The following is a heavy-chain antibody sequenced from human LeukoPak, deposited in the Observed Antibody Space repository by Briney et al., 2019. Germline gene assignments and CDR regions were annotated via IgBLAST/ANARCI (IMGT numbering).Heavy chain of an antibody. D-gene: IGHD6-19*01. CDR3: AREQWLQSDAFDI. CDR2: IKQDGSER. V-gene: IGHV3-7*01. CDR1: GFTFSSYW. Sequence: PGGSLRLSCAASGFTFSSYWMSWVRQAPGKGLEWVANIKQDGSERYYVDSVKGRFTISRDNAKNSLYLQMNSLRAEDTAAYFCAREQWLQSDAFDIWGQGTMVTVSS. J-gene: IGHJ3*02.